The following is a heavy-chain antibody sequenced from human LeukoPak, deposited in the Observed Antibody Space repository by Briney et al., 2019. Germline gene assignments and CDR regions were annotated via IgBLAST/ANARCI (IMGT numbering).Heavy chain of an antibody. J-gene: IGHJ4*02. V-gene: IGHV3-21*06. Sequence: PGGSLRLSCATSGFSFSSYSMNWVRQAPGKGLEWVSFISSSSSYIDYADSLKGRFTISRDNGKNSLYLQMNGLRAEDTAMYYCARGYNRGWTGIDSWGQGTLVTVSS. CDR3: ARGYNRGWTGIDS. CDR2: ISSSSSYI. CDR1: GFSFSSYS. D-gene: IGHD6-19*01.